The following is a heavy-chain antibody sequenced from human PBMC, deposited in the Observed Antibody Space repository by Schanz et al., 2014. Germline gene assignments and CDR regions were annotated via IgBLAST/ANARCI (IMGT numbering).Heavy chain of an antibody. CDR1: GITFSDYA. D-gene: IGHD7-27*01. CDR2: ISRDGTTS. J-gene: IGHJ3*02. V-gene: IGHV3-11*01. Sequence: QVQLVESGGGVVQRGGSLRLSCAASGITFSDYAMNWIRQAPGKGLEWLSYISRDGTTSYYADSVKGRFTISRDNAKNSLYLEMTSLRGEDTAVYYCARENLNWEAFDIWGQGTVVTVSS. CDR3: ARENLNWEAFDI.